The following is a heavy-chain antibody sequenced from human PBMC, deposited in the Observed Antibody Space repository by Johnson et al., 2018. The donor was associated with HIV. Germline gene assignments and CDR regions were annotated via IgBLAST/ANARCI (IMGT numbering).Heavy chain of an antibody. D-gene: IGHD2-21*01. CDR2: IRYDGTNK. Sequence: VQLVESGGGVVQPGRSLRVSCGASGFTFSSHDMHWVRQAPGKGLEWVSFIRYDGTNKYYADSVKGRFTISRDNSKNTLYLQMNSLRAEDTAVYYCARVQAAGVVRPFDIWGQGTMVTVSS. CDR3: ARVQAAGVVRPFDI. V-gene: IGHV3-33*08. CDR1: GFTFSSHD. J-gene: IGHJ3*02.